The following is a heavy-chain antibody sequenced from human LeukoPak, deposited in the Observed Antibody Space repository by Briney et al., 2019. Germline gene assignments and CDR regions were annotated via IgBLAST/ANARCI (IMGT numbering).Heavy chain of an antibody. Sequence: GGSLRLSCAASGFTFDDYGMSWVRQAPGKGLEWVSSISSRSSYIYYADSMKGRFTISRDNAKNSLYLQMNSLRAEDTAVYYCARDQGVAGIAFDIWGQGTMVTVSS. CDR3: ARDQGVAGIAFDI. D-gene: IGHD6-19*01. CDR1: GFTFDDYG. V-gene: IGHV3-21*01. J-gene: IGHJ3*02. CDR2: ISSRSSYI.